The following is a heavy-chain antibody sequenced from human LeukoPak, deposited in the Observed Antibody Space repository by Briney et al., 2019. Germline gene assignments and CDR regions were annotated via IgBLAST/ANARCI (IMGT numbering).Heavy chain of an antibody. CDR3: ARAMGGAGTVTDY. CDR2: IYHSGST. D-gene: IGHD6-13*01. CDR1: GGSISSSNW. V-gene: IGHV4-4*02. Sequence: SETLSLTCAVSGGSISSSNWWSWVRQPPGKGLEWIGEIYHSGSTNYNPSLKSRVTISLDTSKNQFSLKLNSVTAADTAVYYCARAMGGAGTVTDYWGQGTLVTVSS. J-gene: IGHJ4*02.